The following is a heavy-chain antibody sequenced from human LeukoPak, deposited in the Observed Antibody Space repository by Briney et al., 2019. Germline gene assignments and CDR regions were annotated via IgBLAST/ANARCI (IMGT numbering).Heavy chain of an antibody. V-gene: IGHV3-23*01. CDR2: LSASGYNT. CDR3: AKGAEEGVVITAVYYYHMDV. CDR1: GFTFTNHG. D-gene: IGHD3-22*01. Sequence: GGSLRLSCVASGFTFTNHGMSWFRQAPGKGLEWVSTLSASGYNTYYGDSVKGRFTISRDNSKNTLYLQMNSLRAKDTAIYFCAKGAEEGVVITAVYYYHMDVWGRGTTVTISS. J-gene: IGHJ6*03.